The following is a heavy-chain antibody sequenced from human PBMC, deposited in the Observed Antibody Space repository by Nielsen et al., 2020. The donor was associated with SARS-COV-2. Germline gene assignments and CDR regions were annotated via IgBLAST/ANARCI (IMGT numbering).Heavy chain of an antibody. CDR3: ARAGIAVAESRY. CDR1: GFTFSSYG. V-gene: IGHV3-33*01. Sequence: GGSLRLSCAASGFTFSSYGMHWVRQAPGKGLEWVAVIWYDGSKRYYADSVKGRFTISRDNSKNTLYLQMNSLRDEDTAVYYCARAGIAVAESRYWGQGTLVTVSS. J-gene: IGHJ4*02. D-gene: IGHD6-19*01. CDR2: IWYDGSKR.